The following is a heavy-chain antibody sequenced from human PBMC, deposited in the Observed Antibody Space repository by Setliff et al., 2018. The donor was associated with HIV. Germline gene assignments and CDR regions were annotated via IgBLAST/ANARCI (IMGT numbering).Heavy chain of an antibody. CDR3: ARAPGVTPFDH. V-gene: IGHV4-31*03. Sequence: SETLSLTCTVSGGSINSGTYCWTWIRQHPGKGLEWIGYIYYSGSTYYNPSFNNRVSISRDTSKNQFSLKLNSVTAADTAVYYCARAPGVTPFDHWGPGTLVTVSS. D-gene: IGHD2-21*02. J-gene: IGHJ4*02. CDR1: GGSINSGTYC. CDR2: IYYSGST.